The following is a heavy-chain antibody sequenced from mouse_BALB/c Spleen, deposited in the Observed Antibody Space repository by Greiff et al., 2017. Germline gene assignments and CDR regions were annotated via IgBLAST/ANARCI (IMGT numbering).Heavy chain of an antibody. V-gene: IGHV1-14*01. CDR2: INPYNDGT. J-gene: IGHJ4*01. CDR1: GYTFTSYV. CDR3: ARRHYRYDDYAMDY. D-gene: IGHD2-14*01. Sequence: VQLKESGPELVKPGASVKMSCKASGYTFTSYVMHWVKQKPGQGLEWIGYINPYNDGTKYNEKFKGKATLTSDKSSSTAYMELSSLTSEDSAVYYCARRHYRYDDYAMDYWGQGTSVTVSS.